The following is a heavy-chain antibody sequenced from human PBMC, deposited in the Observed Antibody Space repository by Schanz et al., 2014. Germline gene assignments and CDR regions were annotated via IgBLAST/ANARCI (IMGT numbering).Heavy chain of an antibody. CDR1: GYTTFTDYY. V-gene: IGHV1-46*01. CDR3: ARAKRFGDMDV. Sequence: QVQLVQSGAEVKKPGASVKVSCKASGYTTFTDYYIHWVRQAPGQGLEWMGWINPSGGSTTYAQKFQGRVTVTTDTSTSTVYMELRNLRSDDTAVYYCARAKRFGDMDVWGQGTTVTVSS. D-gene: IGHD3-10*01. CDR2: INPSGGST. J-gene: IGHJ6*02.